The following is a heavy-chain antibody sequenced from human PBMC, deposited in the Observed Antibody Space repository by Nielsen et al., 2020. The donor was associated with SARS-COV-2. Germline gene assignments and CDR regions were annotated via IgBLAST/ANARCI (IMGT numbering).Heavy chain of an antibody. V-gene: IGHV4-34*01. CDR3: ARLRVVPALYDYYGMDV. D-gene: IGHD2-2*01. CDR1: GGSFSGYY. Sequence: SETLSLTCAVYGGSFSGYYWSGIRKPPGKGLEWIGEINHSGSTNYNPSLKSRVTISVDTSKNQFSLKLSSVTAADTAVYYCARLRVVPALYDYYGMDVWGQGTTVTVSS. J-gene: IGHJ6*02. CDR2: INHSGST.